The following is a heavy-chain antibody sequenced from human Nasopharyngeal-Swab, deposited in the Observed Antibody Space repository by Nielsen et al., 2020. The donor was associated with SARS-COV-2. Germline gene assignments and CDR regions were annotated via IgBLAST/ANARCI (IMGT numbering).Heavy chain of an antibody. D-gene: IGHD5-18*01. CDR1: GFTFSGYW. V-gene: IGHV3-7*01. J-gene: IGHJ6*02. CDR2: IKQDGSEK. Sequence: GESLKISCAASGFTFSGYWMSWVRQAPGKGLEWVANIKQDGSEKYYVDSVKGRFTISRDKAKNSLYLQMNSLRAEDTAVYYCAREDTAMGNGMDVWGQGTTVTVSS. CDR3: AREDTAMGNGMDV.